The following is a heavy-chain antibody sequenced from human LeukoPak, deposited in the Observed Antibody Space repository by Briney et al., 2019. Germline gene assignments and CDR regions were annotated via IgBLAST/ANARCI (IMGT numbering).Heavy chain of an antibody. CDR3: ARDLGDYSTNWGPPHNWFDP. CDR2: ISAYNGNT. CDR1: GYTFTSYG. D-gene: IGHD7-27*01. V-gene: IGHV1-18*01. Sequence: ASVKVSCKASGYTFTSYGISWVRQAPGQGLEWMGWISAYNGNTDYAQKLQGRVTITTDTSTSTAYMELRSLRSDDTAVYYCARDLGDYSTNWGPPHNWFDPWGQGTLVTVSS. J-gene: IGHJ5*02.